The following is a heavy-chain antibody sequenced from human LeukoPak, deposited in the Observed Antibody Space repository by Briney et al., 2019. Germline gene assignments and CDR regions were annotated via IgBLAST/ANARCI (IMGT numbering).Heavy chain of an antibody. CDR3: ASGYFDLPYYYYYMDV. J-gene: IGHJ6*03. CDR1: GYTFTGYY. CDR2: INPNSGGT. D-gene: IGHD3-9*01. V-gene: IGHV1-2*02. Sequence: ASVKVSCKASGYTFTGYYMHWVRQAPGQGLEWMGWINPNSGGTNYAQKFQGRVTMTRDTSISTAYMELSRLRSDDTAVYYCASGYFDLPYYYYYMDVWGNGTTVTVSS.